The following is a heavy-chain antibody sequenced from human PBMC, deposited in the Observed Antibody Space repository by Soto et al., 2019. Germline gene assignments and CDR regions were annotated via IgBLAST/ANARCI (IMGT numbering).Heavy chain of an antibody. D-gene: IGHD6-25*01. CDR3: AKFFVETGGSSGWPWAFHY. CDR2: ISGSGGTT. CDR1: GFTFSSYA. V-gene: IGHV3-23*01. J-gene: IGHJ4*02. Sequence: EVQLLESGGGLVQPGRSLRLSCAASGFTFSSYAMSWVRQAPGKGLEWVSAISGSGGTTYYADSVKGRFTISRDNSKNTLFLQMNSLSAEDTAVYDCAKFFVETGGSSGWPWAFHYWGQGTLVTVSS.